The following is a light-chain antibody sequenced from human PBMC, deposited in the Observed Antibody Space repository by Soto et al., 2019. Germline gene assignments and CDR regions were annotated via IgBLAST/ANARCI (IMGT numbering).Light chain of an antibody. J-gene: IGKJ1*01. CDR1: QSVSSSY. CDR3: QQYKNWPTWT. CDR2: GAS. V-gene: IGKV3-15*01. Sequence: EVVLTQSPGTLSLSPGERATLSCRASQSVSSSYLAWYQQKPGQAPRLLIYGASTRATGIPARFSGSGSGTEFTLTISSLQSEDFAVYYCQQYKNWPTWTFGQGTKVDIK.